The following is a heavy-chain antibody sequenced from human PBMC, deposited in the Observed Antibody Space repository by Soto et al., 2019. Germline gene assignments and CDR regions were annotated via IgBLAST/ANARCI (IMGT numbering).Heavy chain of an antibody. V-gene: IGHV3-23*01. D-gene: IGHD3-10*01. Sequence: PGGSLRLSCAASGFTFSSYAMSWVRQAPGKGLEWVSAISGSGGSTYYADSVKGRFTISRDNSKNTLYLQMNSLRAEDTAVYYCAKGAVLLWFGETPDYYYYMAVWGKGTRFT. J-gene: IGHJ6*03. CDR3: AKGAVLLWFGETPDYYYYMAV. CDR2: ISGSGGST. CDR1: GFTFSSYA.